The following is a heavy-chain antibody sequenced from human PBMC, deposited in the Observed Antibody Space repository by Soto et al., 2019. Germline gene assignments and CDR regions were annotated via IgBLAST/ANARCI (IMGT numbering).Heavy chain of an antibody. Sequence: QLQLQEPGPGLLKPSETLSLTCTVSGASISNSDYYWGWIRQPPGKGLEWIGSIFYNENTYFSPSLNSRLTISRDTSKSQFSLKLSSVTAADTAVYYCARHRYGYGLDVWGQGTTVTVSS. V-gene: IGHV4-39*01. D-gene: IGHD3-9*01. CDR3: ARHRYGYGLDV. CDR1: GASISNSDYY. CDR2: IFYNENT. J-gene: IGHJ6*02.